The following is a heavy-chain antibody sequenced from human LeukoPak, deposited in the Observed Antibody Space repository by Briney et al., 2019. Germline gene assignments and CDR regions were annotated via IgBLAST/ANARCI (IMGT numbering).Heavy chain of an antibody. V-gene: IGHV4-34*01. CDR3: ARGYCSSTSCYTFDY. D-gene: IGHD2-2*02. Sequence: PSETVPLTCVVYGGSLRRYYWSWIGPPPAKGLEGIGEINQSGSTYYNPSLKSRVTISVDTSKNQFSRKLSSVTAADTAVYYCARGYCSSTSCYTFDYWGQGTLVTVSS. CDR1: GGSLRRYY. CDR2: INQSGST. J-gene: IGHJ4*02.